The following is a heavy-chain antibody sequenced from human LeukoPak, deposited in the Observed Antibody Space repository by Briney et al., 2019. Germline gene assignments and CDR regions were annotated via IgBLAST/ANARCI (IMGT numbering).Heavy chain of an antibody. CDR2: INPNSGGT. CDR3: ARLMSTATPEGP. CDR1: GYTFTGYY. V-gene: IGHV1-2*02. D-gene: IGHD2-8*01. Sequence: ASVKVSCKASGYTFTGYYMHWVRQAPGQGLEWMGWINPNSGGTNYAQKFQGRVTMTRDTSISTAYMEPSRLRSDDTAVYYCARLMSTATPEGPWGQGTVVTVSS. J-gene: IGHJ5*02.